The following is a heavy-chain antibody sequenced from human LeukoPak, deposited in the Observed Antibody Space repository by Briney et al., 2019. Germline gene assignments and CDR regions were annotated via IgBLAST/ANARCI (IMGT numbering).Heavy chain of an antibody. J-gene: IGHJ4*02. D-gene: IGHD1-26*01. Sequence: GGSLRLSCAASGFTFSSYSMNWVRQAPGKGLEWVSSISSSSSYIYYADSVKGRFTISRDNSKNTLYLQMNSLRPEDTAVYYCAKDPRPVGAADYYFDYWGQGALVTVSS. CDR3: AKDPRPVGAADYYFDY. CDR2: ISSSSSYI. CDR1: GFTFSSYS. V-gene: IGHV3-21*01.